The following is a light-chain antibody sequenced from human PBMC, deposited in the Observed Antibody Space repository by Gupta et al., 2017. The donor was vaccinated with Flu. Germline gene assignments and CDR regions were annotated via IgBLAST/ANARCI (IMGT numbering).Light chain of an antibody. CDR1: SGINVGTYR. CDR3: MIWHSSAWV. J-gene: IGLJ3*02. V-gene: IGLV5-45*02. Sequence: STGASASLTCTLRSGINVGTYRIYWYQQKPGSPPQYLLRYKSDSDKQQGSGVPSRFSGSKDASANAGILLISGLQSEDEADYYCMIWHSSAWVFGGGTKLTVL. CDR2: YKSDSDK.